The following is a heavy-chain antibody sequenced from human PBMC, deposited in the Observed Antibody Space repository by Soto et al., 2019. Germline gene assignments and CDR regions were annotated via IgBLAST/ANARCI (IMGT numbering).Heavy chain of an antibody. CDR3: ASWDYDVLTGYSYDD. D-gene: IGHD3-9*01. Sequence: QVQLVQSGAEVKKPGSSVKVSCKASGGTFNNYGMGWVRQAPGQGLEWMGGIIPMIGRTNYAQKFQGRLTLTADASRSTAYMELRSLRSDDTAVYYCASWDYDVLTGYSYDDWGQGTHVTVSS. J-gene: IGHJ4*02. V-gene: IGHV1-69*01. CDR2: IIPMIGRT. CDR1: GGTFNNYG.